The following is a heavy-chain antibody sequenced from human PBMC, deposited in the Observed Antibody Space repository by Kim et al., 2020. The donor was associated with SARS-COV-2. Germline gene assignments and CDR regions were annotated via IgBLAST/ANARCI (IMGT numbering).Heavy chain of an antibody. CDR3: VRVAVGASSWYYFDS. J-gene: IGHJ4*01. CDR1: GINFSYYY. D-gene: IGHD6-13*01. Sequence: GGSLRLSCAASGINFSYYYMSWIRQAPGKGLEWVSYISSSGSYTKYADSLKGRFTISRDNAENSLYLEMNSLRHEDTAVYYCVRVAVGASSWYYFDSWG. CDR2: ISSSGSYT. V-gene: IGHV3-11*05.